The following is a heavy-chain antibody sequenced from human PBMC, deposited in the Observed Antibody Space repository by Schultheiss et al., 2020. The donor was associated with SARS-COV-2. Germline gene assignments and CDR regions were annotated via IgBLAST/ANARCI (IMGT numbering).Heavy chain of an antibody. Sequence: SQTLSLTCAVSGYSISSGYYWSWIRQPPGKGLEWIGYIYYSGSTNYNPSLKSRVTISVDTSKNQFSLKLSSVTAADTAVYYCARGTYSSSWYGSLQFDYWGQGTLVTVSS. CDR1: GYSISSGYY. CDR2: IYYSGST. V-gene: IGHV4-61*01. J-gene: IGHJ4*02. CDR3: ARGTYSSSWYGSLQFDY. D-gene: IGHD6-13*01.